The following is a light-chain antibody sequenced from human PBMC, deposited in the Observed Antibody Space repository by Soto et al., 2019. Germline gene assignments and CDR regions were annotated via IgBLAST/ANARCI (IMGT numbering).Light chain of an antibody. J-gene: IGLJ2*01. V-gene: IGLV2-14*01. Sequence: QSALTQPASVSGSPGQAITISCTGTTSDVGGYKYVSWYQHHPGKAPKLIIYEVSHRPSGVSNRFSGSKSGNTASLTISGLQAEDEADYYCSSYTSSSTMVFGGGTKLTVL. CDR3: SSYTSSSTMV. CDR1: TSDVGGYKY. CDR2: EVS.